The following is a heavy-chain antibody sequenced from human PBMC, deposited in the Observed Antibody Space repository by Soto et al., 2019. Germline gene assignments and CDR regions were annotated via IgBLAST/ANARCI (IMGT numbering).Heavy chain of an antibody. J-gene: IGHJ6*02. D-gene: IGHD6-6*01. CDR1: GDSVSSNSAA. V-gene: IGHV6-1*01. Sequence: PSQTLSLTCAISGDSVSSNSAAWNWIRQSPSRGLEWLGRTYYRSKWYNDYAVSVKSRITINPDTSKNQFSLQLNSVTPEDTAVYYCARYDHSQITLQDSSSGPNDYYGLDVWGQGTTVTVSS. CDR3: ARYDHSQITLQDSSSGPNDYYGLDV. CDR2: TYYRSKWYN.